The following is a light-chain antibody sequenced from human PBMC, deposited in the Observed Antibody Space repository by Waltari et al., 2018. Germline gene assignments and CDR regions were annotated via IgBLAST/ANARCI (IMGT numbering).Light chain of an antibody. J-gene: IGKJ1*01. CDR2: RAS. CDR1: QRVNTW. CDR3: QQYNSFPWT. V-gene: IGKV1-5*03. Sequence: IQMPQSPSTLSASAGDRVVITCRASQRVNTWLAWYQQRPGKAPTLLIYRASSLQSGVPSRFSGRGSGTEFTLTINSLQPDDFASYYCQQYNSFPWTFGQGTKVEIK.